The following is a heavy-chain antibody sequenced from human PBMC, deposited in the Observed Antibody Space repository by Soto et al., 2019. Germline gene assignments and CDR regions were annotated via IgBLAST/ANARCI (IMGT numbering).Heavy chain of an antibody. CDR3: ARKGNDYIWGSYRPFDY. CDR1: GGSISSSSYY. CDR2: IYYSGST. J-gene: IGHJ4*02. D-gene: IGHD3-16*02. Sequence: NPSETLSLTCTVSGGSISSSSYYWGWIRQPPGKGLEWIGSIYYSGSTYYNPSLKSRVTISVDTSKNQFSLKLSSVTAADTAVYYCARKGNDYIWGSYRPFDYWGQGTLVTVSS. V-gene: IGHV4-39*01.